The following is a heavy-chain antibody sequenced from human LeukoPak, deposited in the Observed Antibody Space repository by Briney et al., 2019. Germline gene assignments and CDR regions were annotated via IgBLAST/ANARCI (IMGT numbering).Heavy chain of an antibody. CDR2: ISGSGGST. CDR1: GFTFSSYA. CDR3: AKGEYSSSSGHGWYFDL. J-gene: IGHJ2*01. V-gene: IGHV3-23*01. Sequence: GGSLRLSCAASGFTFSSYAMSWVRQAPGKGLEWVSAISGSGGSTYYADSVKGRFTISRDNSKNTLYLQMNSLRAEDTAVYYCAKGEYSSSSGHGWYFDLWGRGTLVTVSS. D-gene: IGHD6-6*01.